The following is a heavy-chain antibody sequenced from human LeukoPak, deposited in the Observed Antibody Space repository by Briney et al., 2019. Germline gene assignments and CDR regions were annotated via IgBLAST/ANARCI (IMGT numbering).Heavy chain of an antibody. CDR1: GYTFTSYA. D-gene: IGHD3-3*01. CDR3: ARRAGDFWSGPHNWFDP. J-gene: IGHJ5*02. CDR2: SNTNTGNP. V-gene: IGHV7-4-1*02. Sequence: GASVKVSCKASGYTFTSYAMNWVRQAPGHGLEWMGWSNTNTGNPTYAQGFTGRFVFSLDTSVSTAYLQISSLKAEDTAVYYCARRAGDFWSGPHNWFDPWGQGTLVTVSS.